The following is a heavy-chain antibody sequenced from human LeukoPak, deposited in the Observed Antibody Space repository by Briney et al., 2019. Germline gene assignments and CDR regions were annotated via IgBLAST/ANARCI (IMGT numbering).Heavy chain of an antibody. D-gene: IGHD6-25*01. Sequence: SETLSLTCSVSGGSISSYYWSWIRQPAGKGLEWIGRIYASGSSNYNPSLKSRVTISVDTSKNQFSLKLSSVTAADTAVYYCASQYSSDDAFDIWGQGTMVTVSS. CDR2: IYASGSS. V-gene: IGHV4-4*07. CDR1: GGSISSYY. J-gene: IGHJ3*02. CDR3: ASQYSSDDAFDI.